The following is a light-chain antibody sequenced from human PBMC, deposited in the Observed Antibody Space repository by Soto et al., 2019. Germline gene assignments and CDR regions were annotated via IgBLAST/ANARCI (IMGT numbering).Light chain of an antibody. Sequence: EIVLTQSPGTLSLSAGERATLSCRASQSVSSNYLVWYQQKPGQAPTVLIYGASNRATGILDRFSGSGSGTDFTLTISRLDPEDFAVYYCQRYDTSPTFGQGTKVEMK. J-gene: IGKJ1*01. V-gene: IGKV3-20*01. CDR2: GAS. CDR1: QSVSSNY. CDR3: QRYDTSPT.